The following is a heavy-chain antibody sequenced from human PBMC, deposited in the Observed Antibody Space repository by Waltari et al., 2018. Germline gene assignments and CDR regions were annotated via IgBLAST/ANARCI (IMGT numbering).Heavy chain of an antibody. D-gene: IGHD3-10*01. CDR2: ISYDGSNK. Sequence: QVQLVESGGGVVQPGRSLRLSCAASGFTFSSYGMPWVRQAPGKGLEWVAVISYDGSNKYYADSVKGRFTISRDNSKNTLYLQMNSLRAEDTAVYYCANSKSGITMVRGVPGYWGQGTLVTVSS. V-gene: IGHV3-30*18. J-gene: IGHJ4*02. CDR1: GFTFSSYG. CDR3: ANSKSGITMVRGVPGY.